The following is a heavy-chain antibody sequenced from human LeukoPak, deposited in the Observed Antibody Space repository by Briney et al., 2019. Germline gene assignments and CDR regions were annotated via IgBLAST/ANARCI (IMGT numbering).Heavy chain of an antibody. D-gene: IGHD5-12*01. Sequence: GGSLRLSCAASGFTFSNAWMSWVRQAPGKGLEWVSGINWNGGSTGYADSVKGRFTISRDNAKNSLYLQMNSLRAEDTALYYCARSGSFYYYYMDVWGKGTTVTVSS. CDR1: GFTFSNAW. J-gene: IGHJ6*03. CDR2: INWNGGST. V-gene: IGHV3-20*04. CDR3: ARSGSFYYYYMDV.